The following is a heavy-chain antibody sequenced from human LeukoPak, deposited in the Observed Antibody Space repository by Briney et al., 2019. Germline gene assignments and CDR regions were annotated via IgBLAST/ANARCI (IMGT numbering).Heavy chain of an antibody. CDR2: IRYDGSNK. D-gene: IGHD6-13*01. CDR3: AKDSHLYSSSAALFDY. J-gene: IGHJ4*02. CDR1: GFTFSSYG. V-gene: IGHV3-30*02. Sequence: GGSLRLSCAASGFTFSSYGMHWVRQAPGKGLEWVAFIRYDGSNKYYADSVKGRFTISRDNSKNTLYLQMNSLRAEDTAVYYCAKDSHLYSSSAALFDYWGQGTLVTVSS.